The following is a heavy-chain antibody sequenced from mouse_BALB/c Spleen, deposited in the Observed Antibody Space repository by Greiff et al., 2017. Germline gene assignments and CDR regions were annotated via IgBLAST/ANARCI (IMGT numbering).Heavy chain of an antibody. Sequence: EVQGVESGGGLVKPGGSLKLSCAASGFTFSSYAMSWVRQSPEKRLEWVATISSGGSYTYYPDSVKGRFTISRDNAKNTLYLQMSSLKSEDTAMYYCTREGGLLDYYAMDYWGQGTSVTVSS. CDR2: ISSGGSYT. D-gene: IGHD2-3*01. J-gene: IGHJ4*01. CDR3: TREGGLLDYYAMDY. CDR1: GFTFSSYA. V-gene: IGHV5-6-4*01.